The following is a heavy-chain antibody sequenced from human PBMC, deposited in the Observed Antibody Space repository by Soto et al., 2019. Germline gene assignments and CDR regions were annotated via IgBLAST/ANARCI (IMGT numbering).Heavy chain of an antibody. V-gene: IGHV1-2*02. CDR1: GYTFTDHF. D-gene: IGHD5-12*01. Sequence: ASVKVSCKASGYTFTDHFIHWVRQAPGQGLEWMGWINPDSGGTRFAQRFQGRVTMTRDTSISTAYMELSGLRSDDTAVYYCVTAVDPGVFDDWRHGSLVTVSS. CDR3: VTAVDPGVFDD. J-gene: IGHJ4*01. CDR2: INPDSGGT.